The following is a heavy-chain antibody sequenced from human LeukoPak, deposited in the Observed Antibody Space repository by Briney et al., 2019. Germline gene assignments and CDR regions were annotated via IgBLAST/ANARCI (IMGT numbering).Heavy chain of an antibody. Sequence: PGGSLRLSCAASEFTFSSYATSWVRQAPGEGLEWVSAISGSGGSTYYADFVKGRFTISRDNSKNTLYLQMNSLRAEDTAVYYCAKGRIVDTAYIAWGQGTLVTVSS. J-gene: IGHJ4*02. V-gene: IGHV3-23*01. D-gene: IGHD5-18*01. CDR1: EFTFSSYA. CDR3: AKGRIVDTAYIA. CDR2: ISGSGGST.